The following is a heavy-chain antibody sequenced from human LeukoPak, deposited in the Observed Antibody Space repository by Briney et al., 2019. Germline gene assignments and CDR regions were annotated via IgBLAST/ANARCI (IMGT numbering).Heavy chain of an antibody. J-gene: IGHJ3*02. Sequence: GGSLRLSCAASGFTFSSYWMHWVRQAPGKGLVWVSRINSDGSSTSYADSVKGRFTISRDNAKNTLYLQMNNLRAEDTAVYCCSSGNSHAIDIWGQGTMVTVSS. D-gene: IGHD4-23*01. CDR2: INSDGSST. V-gene: IGHV3-74*01. CDR3: SSGNSHAIDI. CDR1: GFTFSSYW.